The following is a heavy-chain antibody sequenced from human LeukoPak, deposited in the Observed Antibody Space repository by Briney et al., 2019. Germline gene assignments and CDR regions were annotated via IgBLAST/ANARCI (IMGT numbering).Heavy chain of an antibody. CDR2: INPNGGGT. CDR1: GYTFTGYY. Sequence: ASVKVSCKASGYTFTGYYMHWVRQAPGQGLEWMGWINPNGGGTNYAQKFQGRVTMTRDTSISTAYMELSRLRSDDTAVYYCARAPTYYYGSGSWGYFDYWGQGTLVTVSS. J-gene: IGHJ4*02. CDR3: ARAPTYYYGSGSWGYFDY. V-gene: IGHV1-2*02. D-gene: IGHD3-10*01.